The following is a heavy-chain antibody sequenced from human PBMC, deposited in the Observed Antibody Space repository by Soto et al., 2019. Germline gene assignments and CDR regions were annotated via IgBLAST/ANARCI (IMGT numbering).Heavy chain of an antibody. Sequence: QVQLVQSGAEVKKPGASVKVSCKASGYTFTSYDINWVRQATGQGLEWMGWMNPNSGNTGYAQKFQGRVTMARNTSISTAYMELSSLRSADAAVYSCAREKTSYGMDVWGQGTTVTVSS. V-gene: IGHV1-8*01. J-gene: IGHJ6*02. CDR3: AREKTSYGMDV. CDR2: MNPNSGNT. CDR1: GYTFTSYD.